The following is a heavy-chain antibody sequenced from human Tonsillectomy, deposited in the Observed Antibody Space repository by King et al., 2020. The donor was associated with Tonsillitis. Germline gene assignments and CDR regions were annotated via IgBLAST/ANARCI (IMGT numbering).Heavy chain of an antibody. CDR2: IYYSGST. V-gene: IGHV4-59*01. Sequence: PLPSSGPGLVTPSATLSLPCTVSGGSLSRYSWSLLRPPPGTGLEWIGYIYYSGSTNYNPSLKSRVTISVDTSKNPFSLQLSSVTAADTAWEAGARGEEEEAGDEADDGRDGGGKGTTGT. CDR3: ARGEEEEAGDEADDGRDG. D-gene: IGHD3-10*01. CDR1: GGSLSRYS. J-gene: IGHJ6*04.